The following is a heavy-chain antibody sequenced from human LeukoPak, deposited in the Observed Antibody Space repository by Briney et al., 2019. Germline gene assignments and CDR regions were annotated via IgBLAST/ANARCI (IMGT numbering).Heavy chain of an antibody. Sequence: ASVNVSCKASGYTFTSYGISWVRQAPGQGLEWMGWISAYNGNTNYAQKLQGRVTMTTDTSTRTAYMELRSLRPDDTAVYYCARVYLGIYYDGSPSPFDYWGQGTLVTVSS. J-gene: IGHJ4*02. D-gene: IGHD3-22*01. V-gene: IGHV1-18*01. CDR1: GYTFTSYG. CDR3: ARVYLGIYYDGSPSPFDY. CDR2: ISAYNGNT.